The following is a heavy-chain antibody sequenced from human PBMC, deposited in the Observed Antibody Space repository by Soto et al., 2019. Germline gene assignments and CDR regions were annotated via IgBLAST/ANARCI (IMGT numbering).Heavy chain of an antibody. CDR1: CYTLTSYG. CDR3: SRDLGPFCSSTSSHALLDF. V-gene: IGHV1-18*01. CDR2: ISAYNGNT. Sequence: APVKVSCKASCYTLTSYGISWVRQAPGQGLEWMGWISAYNGNTNYAQKLQGRVTMTTDTSTSTAYMELRSLGSDDTAVYYCSRDLGPFCSSTSSHALLDFWAQGSLVTVSA. D-gene: IGHD2-2*01. J-gene: IGHJ4*02.